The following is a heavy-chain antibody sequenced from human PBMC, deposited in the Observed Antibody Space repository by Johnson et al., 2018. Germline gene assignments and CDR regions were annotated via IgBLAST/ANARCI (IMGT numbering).Heavy chain of an antibody. D-gene: IGHD6-6*01. Sequence: QVQLVESGGGLVKPGGSLRLSCAASGFTFSDYYMSWIRQAPGKGLEWVSYISSSGRTIYYADSVKGRFTISRDNAKNSLYLQMNSLGAADTAVYYWAKDSLPASSSASAEDQHWGQGTLVTVSS. V-gene: IGHV3-11*04. CDR2: ISSSGRTI. J-gene: IGHJ1*01. CDR1: GFTFSDYY. CDR3: AKDSLPASSSASAEDQH.